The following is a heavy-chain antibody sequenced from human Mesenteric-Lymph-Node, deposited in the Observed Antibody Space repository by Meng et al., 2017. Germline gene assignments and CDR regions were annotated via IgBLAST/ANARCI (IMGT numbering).Heavy chain of an antibody. CDR1: GGSISSGGDS. D-gene: IGHD2-15*01. V-gene: IGHV4-30-2*01. J-gene: IGHJ5*02. CDR2: IYHSGNT. CDR3: ARGGYDLNWFDP. Sequence: HLHVQHPGSVLLTPSQPRSPPCPVSGGSISSGGDSGSWTRQPPGKGLEWSGHIYHSGNTYYNPSLKSRVTMSVDRSKNQFSLKLNSVTAADTAVYYCARGGYDLNWFDPWGQGTLVTVSS.